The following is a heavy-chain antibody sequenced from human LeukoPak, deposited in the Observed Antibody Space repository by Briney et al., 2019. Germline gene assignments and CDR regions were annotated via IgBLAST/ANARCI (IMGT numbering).Heavy chain of an antibody. J-gene: IGHJ5*02. V-gene: IGHV4-59*12. Sequence: SETPSLTCTVSGGSISSYYWSWIRQPPGKGLEWIGYIYYSGSTNYNPSLKSRVTVSVDRSKNQFSLKLSSVTAADTAVYYCARGLSADYYDSSGYYYNWFDPWGQGTLVTVSS. CDR3: ARGLSADYYDSSGYYYNWFDP. D-gene: IGHD3-22*01. CDR1: GGSISSYY. CDR2: IYYSGST.